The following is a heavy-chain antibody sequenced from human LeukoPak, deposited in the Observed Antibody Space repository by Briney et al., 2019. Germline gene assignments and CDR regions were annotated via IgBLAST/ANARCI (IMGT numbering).Heavy chain of an antibody. CDR2: MNPNSGNT. J-gene: IGHJ4*02. CDR1: GDTFTSYD. V-gene: IGHV1-8*01. D-gene: IGHD5-18*01. CDR3: ARDGGDWIQLWYFDY. Sequence: ASVKVSCKASGDTFTSYDISWVRQATGQGLEWLGWMNPNSGNTVYAQKFQGRVTMTRDMSTSTVYMELSSLRSEDTAVYYCARDGGDWIQLWYFDYWGQGTLVTVSS.